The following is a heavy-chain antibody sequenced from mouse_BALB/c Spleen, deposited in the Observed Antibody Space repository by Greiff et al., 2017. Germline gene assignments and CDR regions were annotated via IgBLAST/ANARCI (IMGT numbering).Heavy chain of an antibody. CDR3: ARETDGYYVPSFDY. CDR1: GFTFSSYA. CDR2: ISSGGST. J-gene: IGHJ2*01. D-gene: IGHD2-3*01. V-gene: IGHV5-6-5*01. Sequence: DVQLVESGGGLVKPGGSLKLSCAASGFTFSSYAMSWVRQTPEKRLEWVASISSGGSTYYPDSVKGRFTISRDNARNILYLQMSSLRSEDTAMYYCARETDGYYVPSFDYWGQGTTLTVSS.